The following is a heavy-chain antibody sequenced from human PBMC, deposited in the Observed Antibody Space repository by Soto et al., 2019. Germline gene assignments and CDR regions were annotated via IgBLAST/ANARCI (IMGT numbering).Heavy chain of an antibody. D-gene: IGHD7-27*01. CDR2: ISYSGST. J-gene: IGHJ6*02. CDR3: MQTGGLYSYYGMDV. CDR1: GGSISSRGYS. Sequence: PSETLSLTYAVSGGSISSRGYSCGWIRQTPGKGLEWIASISYSGSTYYNPSLKSRVTISVDTSKNQFTLKLSSVTAADTAIYYCMQTGGLYSYYGMDVWGQGTMVTVS. V-gene: IGHV4-39*01.